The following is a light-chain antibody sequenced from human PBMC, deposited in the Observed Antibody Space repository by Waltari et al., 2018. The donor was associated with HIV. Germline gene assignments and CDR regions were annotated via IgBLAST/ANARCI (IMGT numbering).Light chain of an antibody. CDR1: SSDVGGYPY. V-gene: IGLV2-14*01. J-gene: IGLJ3*02. CDR2: DVS. Sequence: QSALTQPASVSGSPGQSITISCTGTSSDVGGYPYVYWYQQHPGKAPNLMIYDVSNRPSVVSNRFSGSNSGNTASRTISWLQADDEAEYYCSSYTSSSTWGFGGGTKLTVL. CDR3: SSYTSSSTWG.